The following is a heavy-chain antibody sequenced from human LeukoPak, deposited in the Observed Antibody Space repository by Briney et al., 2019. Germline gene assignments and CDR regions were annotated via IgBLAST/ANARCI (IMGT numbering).Heavy chain of an antibody. Sequence: GGSLRLSCAASGFTFSSYAMSWVRQAPGKGLEWVSAISGSGGSAYYADSVKGRFTISRDNSKNTLYLQMNSLRAEDTAVYYCAASATVTRAFDYWGQGTLVTVSS. V-gene: IGHV3-23*01. CDR1: GFTFSSYA. D-gene: IGHD4-17*01. CDR3: AASATVTRAFDY. CDR2: ISGSGGSA. J-gene: IGHJ4*02.